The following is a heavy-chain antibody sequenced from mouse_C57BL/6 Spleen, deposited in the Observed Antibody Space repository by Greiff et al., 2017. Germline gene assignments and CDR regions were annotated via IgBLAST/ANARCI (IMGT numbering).Heavy chain of an antibody. CDR3: RESYSNYVGYFDY. CDR2: INPNYGTT. V-gene: IGHV1-39*01. D-gene: IGHD2-5*01. Sequence: VQLKQSGPELVKPGASVKISCKASGYSFTDYNMNWVKQSNGKSLEWIGVINPNYGTTSYNQKFKGNATLTVDQSSSTAYMQLNSLTSEDSAVYYCRESYSNYVGYFDYWGQGTTLTVSS. CDR1: GYSFTDYN. J-gene: IGHJ2*01.